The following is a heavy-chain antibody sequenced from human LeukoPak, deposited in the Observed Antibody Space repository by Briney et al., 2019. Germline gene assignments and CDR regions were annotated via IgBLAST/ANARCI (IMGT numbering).Heavy chain of an antibody. Sequence: GSLRLSCAASGFTFSSYWMSWVRQAPGKGLEWIGEINHSGSTNYNPSLKSRVTISVDTSKNQFSLQLNSVTPEDTAVYYCARDKRGGYCSGGSCHSDFDYWGQGTLVTVSS. CDR1: GFTFSSYW. CDR2: INHSGST. CDR3: ARDKRGGYCSGGSCHSDFDY. V-gene: IGHV4-34*01. J-gene: IGHJ4*02. D-gene: IGHD2-15*01.